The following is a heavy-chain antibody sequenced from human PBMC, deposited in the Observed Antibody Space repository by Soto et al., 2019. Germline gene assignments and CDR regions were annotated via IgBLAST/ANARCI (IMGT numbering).Heavy chain of an antibody. V-gene: IGHV4-31*03. D-gene: IGHD1-20*01. J-gene: IGHJ6*02. CDR1: GGSISSGGYY. CDR3: ARDRGITGTDYYYYGMDV. Sequence: SETLSLTCTVSGGSISSGGYYWSWIRQHPGKGLEWIGYIYYSGSTYYNPSLKSRVTISIDTSKNQFSLKLSSVTAADTAVYYCARDRGITGTDYYYYGMDVWGQGTTVTVSS. CDR2: IYYSGST.